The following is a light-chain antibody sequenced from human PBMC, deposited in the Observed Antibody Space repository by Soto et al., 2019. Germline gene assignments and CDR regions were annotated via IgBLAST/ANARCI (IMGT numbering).Light chain of an antibody. Sequence: EIVMTQSPATLSVSPGERATLSCGASQSVRSYLAWYQQKPGQAPRLLIHGASIRAPGIPARFSGRGSGTDFTLTISRLEPEDFAVYFCQQYAGPPTTFGQGTRLEIK. J-gene: IGKJ5*01. CDR2: GAS. V-gene: IGKV3-15*01. CDR3: QQYAGPPTT. CDR1: QSVRSY.